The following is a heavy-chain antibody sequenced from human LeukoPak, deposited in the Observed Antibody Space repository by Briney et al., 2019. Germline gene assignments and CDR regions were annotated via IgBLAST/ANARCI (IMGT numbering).Heavy chain of an antibody. CDR1: GFTFSSYS. J-gene: IGHJ6*03. D-gene: IGHD6-13*01. Sequence: KPGGSLRLSCAASGFTFSSYSMNWVRQAPGKGLEWVSSISSSSSYIYYADSVKGRFTISRDNAKNSLYLQMNSLRAEDTAVYYCARDRPPSIAAAGPNYYMDVWGKGTTVTVSS. V-gene: IGHV3-21*01. CDR3: ARDRPPSIAAAGPNYYMDV. CDR2: ISSSSSYI.